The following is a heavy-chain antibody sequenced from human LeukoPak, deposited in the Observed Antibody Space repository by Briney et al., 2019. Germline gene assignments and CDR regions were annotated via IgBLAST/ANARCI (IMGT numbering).Heavy chain of an antibody. CDR2: INHSGST. D-gene: IGHD2/OR15-2a*01. CDR1: GGSFSGYY. Sequence: SETLSLTCAVYGGSFSGYYWSWIRQPPGKGLEWIGEINHSGSTNYNPSLKSRVTISVDTSKNQFSLKLSSVTAADTAVYYCARGPRYRNNYYYGMDVWGQGTTATVSS. CDR3: ARGPRYRNNYYYGMDV. V-gene: IGHV4-34*01. J-gene: IGHJ6*02.